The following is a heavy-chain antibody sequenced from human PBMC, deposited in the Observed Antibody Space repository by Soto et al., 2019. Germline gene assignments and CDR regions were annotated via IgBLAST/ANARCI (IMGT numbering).Heavy chain of an antibody. V-gene: IGHV3-11*06. CDR2: ISSSGSYT. J-gene: IGHJ6*02. Sequence: QVQLVQSGGGLVKPGGSLRLSCAASGFKFSDYHMSWIRQAQGKGLEWISYISSSGSYTTYTDSVKGRFTISRDNARSSLYLQMDSLRGEATAVYYCACVAPTIFGAQFHHNLVDVWGQGTTVTVAS. CDR3: ACVAPTIFGAQFHHNLVDV. CDR1: GFKFSDYH. D-gene: IGHD3-3*01.